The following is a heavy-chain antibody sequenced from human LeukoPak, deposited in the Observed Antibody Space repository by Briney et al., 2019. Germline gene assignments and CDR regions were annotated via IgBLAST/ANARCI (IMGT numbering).Heavy chain of an antibody. CDR2: INHSGST. V-gene: IGHV4-34*01. CDR1: GGSFSGYY. Sequence: SETLSLTCAVYGGSFSGYYWSWIRQPPGKGLEWIGEINHSGSTNYNPSLKSRVTISVDTSKNQFSLKLSSVTAADTAVYYCARWPRGSLNAFNIWGQGTMVTVSS. CDR3: ARWPRGSLNAFNI. D-gene: IGHD3-10*01. J-gene: IGHJ3*02.